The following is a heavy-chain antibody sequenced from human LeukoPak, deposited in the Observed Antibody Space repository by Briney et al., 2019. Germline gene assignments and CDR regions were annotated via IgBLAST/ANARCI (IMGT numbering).Heavy chain of an antibody. Sequence: PGGSLRLSCTASGFTFGDYAMSWVRQAPGKGLEWVGFIRSKAYSATAEYAASVKGRFSIPRDDSKSIAYLQMNGLKTEDTAVYYCARRAVASQAFDIWGQGTMVTVSS. J-gene: IGHJ3*02. D-gene: IGHD6-19*01. V-gene: IGHV3-49*04. CDR3: ARRAVASQAFDI. CDR2: IRSKAYSATA. CDR1: GFTFGDYA.